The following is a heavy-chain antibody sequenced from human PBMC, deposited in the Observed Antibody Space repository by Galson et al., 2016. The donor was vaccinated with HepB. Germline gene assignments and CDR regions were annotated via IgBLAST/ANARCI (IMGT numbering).Heavy chain of an antibody. CDR3: AKDRSVAAPWWFDP. D-gene: IGHD2-15*01. Sequence: SLRLSCAASGFTFSSYTMSWVRQAQGKGLEWVSSISSRGDSTYYADSVKGRFTISRDSSKNTLYLQMNSLRAEDTAVYYCAKDRSVAAPWWFDPWGQGTLVTVSS. J-gene: IGHJ5*02. CDR1: GFTFSSYT. CDR2: ISSRGDST. V-gene: IGHV3-23*01.